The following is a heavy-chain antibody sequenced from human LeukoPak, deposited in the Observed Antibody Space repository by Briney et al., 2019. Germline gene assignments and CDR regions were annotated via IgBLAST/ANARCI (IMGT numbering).Heavy chain of an antibody. J-gene: IGHJ4*02. CDR3: ARTRITIFGVVIIDYFDY. Sequence: SETLSLTCTVSGGSISSYYWSWIRQPPGKGLDWIGYIYYSGSTNYNLSLKSRVTISVDTSKNQFSLKLSSVTAADTAVYYCARTRITIFGVVIIDYFDYWGQGTLVTVSS. V-gene: IGHV4-59*01. CDR2: IYYSGST. CDR1: GGSISSYY. D-gene: IGHD3-3*01.